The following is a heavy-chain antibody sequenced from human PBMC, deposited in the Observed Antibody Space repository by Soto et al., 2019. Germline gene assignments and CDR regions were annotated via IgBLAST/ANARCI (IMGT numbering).Heavy chain of an antibody. D-gene: IGHD1-1*01. CDR2: IWYDGSNT. V-gene: IGHV3-33*06. CDR3: AKNQGVELVPLATVDWFDP. J-gene: IGHJ5*02. Sequence: GGSLRLSCAASGFIFSRYGMPWVRPAPGKGLEWVAGIWYDGSNTFYSDSVKGRFTISRDNSKSTVYLELNNLSAEDTAVYHCAKNQGVELVPLATVDWFDPWGQGSVVTVSS. CDR1: GFIFSRYG.